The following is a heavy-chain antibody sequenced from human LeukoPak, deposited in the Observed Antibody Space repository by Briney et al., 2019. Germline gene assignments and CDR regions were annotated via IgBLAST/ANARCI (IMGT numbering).Heavy chain of an antibody. CDR2: ISGSGGST. Sequence: PGGSLRLSCAASGFTFSSYAMSWVRQAPGKGLEWVSAISGSGGSTYYADSVKRRFTISRDNSKNTLYLRMNSLRAEDTAVYYCAKDLRGIAAAVAFDYWGQGTLVTVSS. CDR3: AKDLRGIAAAVAFDY. V-gene: IGHV3-23*01. J-gene: IGHJ4*02. CDR1: GFTFSSYA. D-gene: IGHD6-13*01.